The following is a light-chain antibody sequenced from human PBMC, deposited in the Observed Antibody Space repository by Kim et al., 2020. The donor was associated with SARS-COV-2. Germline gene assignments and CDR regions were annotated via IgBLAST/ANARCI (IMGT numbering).Light chain of an antibody. V-gene: IGLV3-1*01. CDR1: KLGDKY. CDR2: QHT. CDR3: QAWDSSTAV. J-gene: IGLJ3*02. Sequence: SVSPGQTASNTCSGSKLGDKYAYWYQKKPGQSPILVIYQHTKRPSGISQRFSGSSFGNTATLTISRAQTMDEADYYCQAWDSSTAVFGGGTQLTVL.